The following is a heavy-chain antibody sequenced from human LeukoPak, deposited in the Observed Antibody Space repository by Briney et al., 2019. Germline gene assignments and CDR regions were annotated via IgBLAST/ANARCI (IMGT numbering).Heavy chain of an antibody. D-gene: IGHD6-19*01. CDR3: ARAMAGDYGMDV. J-gene: IGHJ6*02. V-gene: IGHV3-74*01. Sequence: GGSLRLSCGGSGFTFSGYWMHWVRQGPGKGLVWVSRIKSDGSDTSYADSVKSRFTISRDNAKNTLYLQLSSLRADDTAVYYCARAMAGDYGMDVWGQGTTVTVSS. CDR1: GFTFSGYW. CDR2: IKSDGSDT.